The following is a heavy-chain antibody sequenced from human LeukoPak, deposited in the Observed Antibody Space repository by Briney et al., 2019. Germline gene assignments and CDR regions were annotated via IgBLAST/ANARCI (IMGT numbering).Heavy chain of an antibody. Sequence: SETLSLTCSVSGGSISSYYWSWIQQPPGKGLEWIGYIYYSGSTNYNPSLKSRVTISVDTSKNQFSLKLSSVTAADTAVYYCARSGYCRGGSCSGAFDIWGQGTMVTVSS. V-gene: IGHV4-59*01. D-gene: IGHD2-15*01. CDR2: IYYSGST. CDR3: ARSGYCRGGSCSGAFDI. J-gene: IGHJ3*02. CDR1: GGSISSYY.